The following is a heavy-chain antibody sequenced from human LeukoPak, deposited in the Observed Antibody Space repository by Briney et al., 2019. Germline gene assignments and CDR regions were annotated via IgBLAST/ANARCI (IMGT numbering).Heavy chain of an antibody. CDR2: VYRAGRT. J-gene: IGHJ6*02. Sequence: GGSLRLSCAASGFTVSSNYMSWVRQAPGKGLEWVSVVYRAGRTYYADSVKGRFTISRDNSKNTMYLQMNSLRAEDTAVYYCARHLEVRGGAAAGRPYYYYYAMDVWGQGTTVTVSS. D-gene: IGHD6-13*01. CDR1: GFTVSSNY. CDR3: ARHLEVRGGAAAGRPYYYYYAMDV. V-gene: IGHV3-53*01.